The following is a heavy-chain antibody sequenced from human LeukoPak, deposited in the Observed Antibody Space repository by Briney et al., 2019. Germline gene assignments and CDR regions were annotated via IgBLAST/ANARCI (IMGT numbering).Heavy chain of an antibody. CDR2: IYYSGST. D-gene: IGHD4-17*01. CDR1: GGSISSSSYY. Sequence: SETLSLTCTVSGGSISSSSYYWGWIRQPPGKGLEWIGSIYYSGSTYYNPSLKSRVTISVDTSKNQFSLKLSSVTAADTAVYYCARGSYGDYGARDNWFDPWGQGTLVTVSS. V-gene: IGHV4-39*07. CDR3: ARGSYGDYGARDNWFDP. J-gene: IGHJ5*02.